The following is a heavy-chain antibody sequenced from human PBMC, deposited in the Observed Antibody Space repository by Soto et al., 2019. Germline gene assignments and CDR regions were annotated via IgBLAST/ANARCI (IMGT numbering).Heavy chain of an antibody. CDR1: GGSFSGYY. Sequence: QVQLQQWGAGLLKPSETLSLTCAVYGGSFSGYYWSWIRQPPGKGLEWIGEINHSGSTNYNPSLKSRVTISVDTSKNQFSLKLSSVTAADTAAYYCARDTSSSWGLDYWGQGTLVTVSS. V-gene: IGHV4-34*01. CDR3: ARDTSSSWGLDY. CDR2: INHSGST. D-gene: IGHD6-13*01. J-gene: IGHJ4*02.